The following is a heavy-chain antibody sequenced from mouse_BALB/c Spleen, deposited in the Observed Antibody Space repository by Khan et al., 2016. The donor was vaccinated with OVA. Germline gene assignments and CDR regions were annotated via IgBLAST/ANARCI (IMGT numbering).Heavy chain of an antibody. CDR2: IDPENGNT. CDR3: ARAGYSPWFAY. V-gene: IGHV14-1*02. CDR1: GFTIKDYY. D-gene: IGHD2-3*01. Sequence: VQLQQSGAELVRPGALVNLSCKASGFTIKDYYMHWVKQRPEQGLEWIGWIDPENGNTIYAPEFQGRVSITSDTSSNTAYLQLSRLKSEDTAVYCCARAGYSPWFAYWGHGTLVTVSA. J-gene: IGHJ3*01.